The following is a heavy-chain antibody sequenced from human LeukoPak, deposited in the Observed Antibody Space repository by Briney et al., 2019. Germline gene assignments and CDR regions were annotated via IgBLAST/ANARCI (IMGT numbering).Heavy chain of an antibody. V-gene: IGHV3-74*01. CDR1: GFTFSSYW. J-gene: IGHJ4*02. CDR3: ARGDSVVTAAY. Sequence: GGSLRLSCAASGFTFSSYWMHWVRQAPGKGLVWVSRINSDGSSTSYADSVKGRFTISRDNAKNTMYLQMNSLRAEDTAVYYCARGDSVVTAAYWGQGTLVTVSS. CDR2: INSDGSST. D-gene: IGHD2-21*02.